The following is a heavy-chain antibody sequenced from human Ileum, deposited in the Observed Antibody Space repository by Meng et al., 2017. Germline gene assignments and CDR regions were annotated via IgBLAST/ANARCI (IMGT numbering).Heavy chain of an antibody. V-gene: IGHV3-33*01. CDR2: IWPGGSNS. J-gene: IGHJ5*02. CDR1: GFTFSSLG. Sequence: GESLKISCRASGFTFSSLGMHWVRQAPGKGLEWVAIIWPGGSNSFYADSVKGRFTISRDDSKNTLYLQMGSLGFEDTAVYYWARGGRGDCGGDCYSSWFDPWGQGTLVTVSS. CDR3: ARGGRGDCGGDCYSSWFDP. D-gene: IGHD2-21*02.